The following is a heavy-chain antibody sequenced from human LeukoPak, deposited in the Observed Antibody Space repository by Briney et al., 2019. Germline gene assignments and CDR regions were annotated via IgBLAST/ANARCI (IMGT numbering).Heavy chain of an antibody. CDR3: ARDRNWLNE. CDR1: GGSISSYY. J-gene: IGHJ4*02. CDR2: IYYSGST. D-gene: IGHD3-9*01. V-gene: IGHV4-59*01. Sequence: PSETLSLTCTVSGGSISSYYWSWIRQPPRKGLEWIGYIYYSGSTNYNPSLKSRVTISVDTSKNQFSQKLSSVTAADTAVYYCARDRNWLNEWGQGTLVTVSS.